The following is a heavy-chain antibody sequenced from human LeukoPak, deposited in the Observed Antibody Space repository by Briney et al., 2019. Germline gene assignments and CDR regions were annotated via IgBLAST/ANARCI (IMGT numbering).Heavy chain of an antibody. Sequence: GGSLRLSCAASGFTFSSYGMHWVRQAPGKGLEWVAVISYDGSNKYYADSVKGRFTISRDNSKNTLYLQMNSLRAEDTAVYYCAEDNWSIDYWGQGTLVTVSS. J-gene: IGHJ4*02. CDR3: AEDNWSIDY. CDR1: GFTFSSYG. V-gene: IGHV3-30*18. CDR2: ISYDGSNK. D-gene: IGHD1-20*01.